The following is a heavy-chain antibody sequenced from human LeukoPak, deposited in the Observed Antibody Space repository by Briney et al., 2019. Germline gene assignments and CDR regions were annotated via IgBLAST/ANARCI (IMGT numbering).Heavy chain of an antibody. J-gene: IGHJ4*02. CDR1: GFTFSSYS. CDR2: ISSSSSTI. CDR3: ARENPIVVVVAATNMDY. D-gene: IGHD2-15*01. V-gene: IGHV3-48*04. Sequence: GGSLRLSCAASGFTFSSYSMNWVRQAPGKGLEWVSYISSSSSTIYYADSVKGRFTISRDNAKNSLYLQMNSLRAEDTAVYYCARENPIVVVVAATNMDYWGQRTLVTVSS.